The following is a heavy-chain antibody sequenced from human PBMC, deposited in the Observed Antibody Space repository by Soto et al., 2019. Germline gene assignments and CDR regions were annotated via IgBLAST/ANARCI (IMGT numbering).Heavy chain of an antibody. V-gene: IGHV1-69*13. J-gene: IGHJ4*02. CDR3: AREARYYYDSSGVKDYFDY. D-gene: IGHD3-22*01. Sequence: SVKVSCEASGGTFRSYAISWVRQSPGQGLEWMGGIIPIFGTANYAQKFQGRVTITADESTSTAYMELSSLRSEDTAVYYCAREARYYYDSSGVKDYFDYWGQGTLVTVFS. CDR2: IIPIFGTA. CDR1: GGTFRSYA.